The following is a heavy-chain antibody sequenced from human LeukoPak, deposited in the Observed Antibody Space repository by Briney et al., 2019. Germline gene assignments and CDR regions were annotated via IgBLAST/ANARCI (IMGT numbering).Heavy chain of an antibody. CDR3: ARSGGWYPNWFDP. CDR1: GFTFSNAW. Sequence: SGGSLRLSCAASGFTFSNAWMSWVRQAPGKGLEWVGRIKSKTDGGTTDYAAPVKGRFTISRDNSKNTLYPQMNSLRAEDTAVYYCARSGGWYPNWFDPWGQGTLVTVSS. J-gene: IGHJ5*02. D-gene: IGHD6-19*01. V-gene: IGHV3-15*01. CDR2: IKSKTDGGTT.